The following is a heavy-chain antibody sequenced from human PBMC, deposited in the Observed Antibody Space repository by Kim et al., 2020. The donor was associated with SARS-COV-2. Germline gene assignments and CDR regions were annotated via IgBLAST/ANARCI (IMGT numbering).Heavy chain of an antibody. J-gene: IGHJ5*02. CDR1: GYTFTGYY. Sequence: ASVKVSCKASGYTFTGYYMHWVRQAPGQGLEWMGWINPNSGGTNYAQKFQGRVTMTRDTSISTAYMELSRLRSDDTAVYYCARDLRRIVGHGWFDPWGQGTLVTVSS. CDR2: INPNSGGT. D-gene: IGHD1-26*01. V-gene: IGHV1-2*02. CDR3: ARDLRRIVGHGWFDP.